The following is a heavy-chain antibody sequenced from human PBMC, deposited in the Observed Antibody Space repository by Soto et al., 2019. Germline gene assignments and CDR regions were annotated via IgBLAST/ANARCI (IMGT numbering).Heavy chain of an antibody. D-gene: IGHD3-22*01. Sequence: GGSLRLSCAASGFTFSSYGIHWVRQVPGKGLEWVAVISYHGDNEYYGESVKGRFTISRDNSKNTLYLEMNSLRVEDTAVYYCGRDTRSGYPGAYGTDVWGQGPRLT. V-gene: IGHV3-30-3*01. CDR1: GFTFSSYG. J-gene: IGHJ6*02. CDR3: GRDTRSGYPGAYGTDV. CDR2: ISYHGDNE.